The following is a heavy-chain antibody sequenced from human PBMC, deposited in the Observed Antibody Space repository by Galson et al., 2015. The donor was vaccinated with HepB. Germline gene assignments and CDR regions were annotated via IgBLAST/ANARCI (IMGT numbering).Heavy chain of an antibody. CDR2: IRTDASNK. Sequence: SLRLSCAASGFTFSIHGMHWVRQAPGKGLEWVAFIRTDASNKYYADSVKGRFTISRHNSKNTLYLQMNSLRAEDTAVYYCARVRGYSFSYWGQGTLVTVSS. CDR1: GFTFSIHG. J-gene: IGHJ4*02. D-gene: IGHD5-18*01. V-gene: IGHV3-30*02. CDR3: ARVRGYSFSY.